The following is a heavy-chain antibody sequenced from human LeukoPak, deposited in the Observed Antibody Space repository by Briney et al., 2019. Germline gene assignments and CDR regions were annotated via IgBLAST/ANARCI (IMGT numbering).Heavy chain of an antibody. J-gene: IGHJ6*03. D-gene: IGHD3-3*01. Sequence: PSETLSLTCTVSGGSISSSSYYWGWIRQPPGKGLEWIGSIYYSGSTYYNPSLKSRVTISVDTSKNQFSLKLSSVTAADTAVYYCARSWYDFYYYYYMDVWGKGTTVTVSS. CDR3: ARSWYDFYYYYYMDV. V-gene: IGHV4-39*01. CDR1: GGSISSSSYY. CDR2: IYYSGST.